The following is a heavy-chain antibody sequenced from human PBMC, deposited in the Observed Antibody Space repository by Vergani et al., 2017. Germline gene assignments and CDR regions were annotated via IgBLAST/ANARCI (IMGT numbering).Heavy chain of an antibody. CDR2: IRSKAYGGTT. D-gene: IGHD2-21*02. CDR3: TRDAVTIWEHIVVVTAPTVYYYYYYCMDV. J-gene: IGHJ6*02. Sequence: EMQLVEPGGGLVQPGRSLRPSCTASGFTFGDCAMSWFRQAPGKGLEWVGFIRSKAYGGTTEYAACVKGRFTISRDDSKSIAYLQMNSLKTEDTAVYYCTRDAVTIWEHIVVVTAPTVYYYYYYCMDVWGQGTTVTVSS. V-gene: IGHV3-49*03. CDR1: GFTFGDCA.